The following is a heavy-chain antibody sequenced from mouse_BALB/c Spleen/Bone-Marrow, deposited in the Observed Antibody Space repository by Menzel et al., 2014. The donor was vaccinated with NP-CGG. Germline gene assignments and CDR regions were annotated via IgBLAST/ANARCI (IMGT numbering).Heavy chain of an antibody. Sequence: EVKLVESGPGLVKPSQSLSLTCTVTGYSITSDYAWNWIRQFPGNKLEWMGYISYSGSTSYNPSLKSRISITRDTSKNQFFLQLNTVTTEDTATYYCARYDYDVGYIDYWGQGTTLTVSS. J-gene: IGHJ2*01. D-gene: IGHD2-4*01. CDR1: GYSITSDYA. V-gene: IGHV3-2*02. CDR2: ISYSGST. CDR3: ARYDYDVGYIDY.